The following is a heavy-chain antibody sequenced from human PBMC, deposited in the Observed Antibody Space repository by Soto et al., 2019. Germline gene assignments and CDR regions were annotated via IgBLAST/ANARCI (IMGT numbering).Heavy chain of an antibody. Sequence: GGSLRLSCAASGFTFNNFAMIWVRQAPGKGLEWVSAISGSGSNTYYADSVKGRFTISRDNSKNTVSLQMNSLRVEDTAVYYCTTGEERNSNWCGKFASWGQGTQVTVSS. J-gene: IGHJ4*02. CDR1: GFTFNNFA. V-gene: IGHV3-23*01. CDR2: ISGSGSNT. D-gene: IGHD6-13*01. CDR3: TTGEERNSNWCGKFAS.